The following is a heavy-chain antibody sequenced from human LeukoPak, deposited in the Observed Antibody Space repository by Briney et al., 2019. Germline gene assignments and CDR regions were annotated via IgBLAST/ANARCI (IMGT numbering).Heavy chain of an antibody. Sequence: ASVKVSCKASGGTFSNYAITWVRQAPGQGLEWMGGIIPMFGKTKYAQKFQGRVTITTDDSRCTRYMELSGLGSEESTISYCARPQSAVDWYFDLWGRGTLVTVSS. V-gene: IGHV1-69*05. CDR2: IIPMFGKT. CDR1: GGTFSNYA. CDR3: ARPQSAVDWYFDL. J-gene: IGHJ2*01.